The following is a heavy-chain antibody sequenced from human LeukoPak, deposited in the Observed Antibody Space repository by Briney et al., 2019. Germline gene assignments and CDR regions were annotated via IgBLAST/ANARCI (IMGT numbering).Heavy chain of an antibody. CDR1: EFTFSSYE. V-gene: IGHV3-48*03. Sequence: HPGGSLRLSCAASEFTFSSYEMNWVRQAPGKGLEWVSYIGSSDSVTYYADSVKDRFTISRDNAKNSLFLQMNSLRAEDTAVYYCARGNLRAYKNGWSMDVRGQGTTVTVSS. J-gene: IGHJ6*02. CDR2: IGSSDSVT. D-gene: IGHD6-19*01. CDR3: ARGNLRAYKNGWSMDV.